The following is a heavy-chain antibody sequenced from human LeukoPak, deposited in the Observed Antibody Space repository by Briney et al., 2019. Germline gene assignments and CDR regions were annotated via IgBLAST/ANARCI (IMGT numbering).Heavy chain of an antibody. CDR1: GGSISSGTYF. J-gene: IGHJ5*02. CDR3: ARDGCSGPSCHGNWFDP. Sequence: SQTLSLTCTVSGGSISSGTYFWSWIRQHPGKGLEWIGYIHYSGSTYNNPSLKSGVTISVDTSKNQFSLKLSSVTAADTAVYYCARDGCSGPSCHGNWFDPWGQGTLVTVSS. CDR2: IHYSGST. V-gene: IGHV4-31*03. D-gene: IGHD2-2*01.